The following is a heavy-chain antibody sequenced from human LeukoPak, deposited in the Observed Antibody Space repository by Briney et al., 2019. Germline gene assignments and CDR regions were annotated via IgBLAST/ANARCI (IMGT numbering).Heavy chain of an antibody. CDR1: GFIFSDYS. J-gene: IGHJ3*02. Sequence: GGSLRLSCAASGFIFSDYSMNWVRQAPGKGLEWVSSISSGSSYIYYADSVKGRFTISRDNAKNSLYLQMDSLRTEDTAVYYCARERLSAFDIWGRGTLVSVSS. D-gene: IGHD2/OR15-2a*01. CDR3: ARERLSAFDI. V-gene: IGHV3-21*04. CDR2: ISSGSSYI.